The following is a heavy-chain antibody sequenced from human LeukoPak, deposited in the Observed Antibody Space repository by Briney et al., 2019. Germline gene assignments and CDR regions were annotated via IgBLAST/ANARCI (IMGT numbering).Heavy chain of an antibody. V-gene: IGHV3-30*18. Sequence: PGRSLRLSCAASGFTFSSYGMHWVRQAPGKGLEWVAVILYDGSNKYYADSVKGQFTISRDNSENTLYLQMNSLRAEDTAVYYCAKVGGYSNSWFDSWGQGTLVTVSS. J-gene: IGHJ5*01. CDR1: GFTFSSYG. CDR3: AKVGGYSNSWFDS. D-gene: IGHD6-13*01. CDR2: ILYDGSNK.